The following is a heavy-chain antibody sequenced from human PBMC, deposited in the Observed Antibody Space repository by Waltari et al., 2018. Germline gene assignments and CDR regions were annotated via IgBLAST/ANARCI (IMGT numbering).Heavy chain of an antibody. CDR1: GGSTTRSSFH. CDR2: VYYTGSA. V-gene: IGHV4-39*01. J-gene: IGHJ6*02. CDR3: ARLASPEGLDV. Sequence: QLQLQESGPGLVKPSETLSLMCTVSGGSTTRSSFHWTWVRQPPGKGLEWIGSVYYTGSAFYNPSLKSRLTISSDTSGNQFSLQVRSVTAADTAVYYCARLASPEGLDVWGQGTTVTVSS.